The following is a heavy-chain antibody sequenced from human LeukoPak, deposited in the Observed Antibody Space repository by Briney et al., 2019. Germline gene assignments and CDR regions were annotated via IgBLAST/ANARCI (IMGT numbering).Heavy chain of an antibody. J-gene: IGHJ3*02. Sequence: PGRSLRLSCAASGFTFSSYGMHWVRQAPGKGLEWVAVIWYDGSNKYYADSVKGRFTISRDNSKTTLYLQMNSLRAEDTAVYYCARIAVAGPFDAFDIWGQGTMVTVSS. D-gene: IGHD6-19*01. CDR3: ARIAVAGPFDAFDI. CDR2: IWYDGSNK. V-gene: IGHV3-33*01. CDR1: GFTFSSYG.